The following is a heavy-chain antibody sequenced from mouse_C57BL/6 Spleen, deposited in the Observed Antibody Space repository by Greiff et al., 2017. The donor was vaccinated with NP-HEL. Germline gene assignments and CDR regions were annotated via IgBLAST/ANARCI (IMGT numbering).Heavy chain of an antibody. CDR2: INPGSGGT. V-gene: IGHV1-54*01. CDR1: GYAFTNYL. J-gene: IGHJ2*01. CDR3: ARGGGDYFDY. Sequence: VKLQESGAELVRPGTSVKVSCKASGYAFTNYLIEWVKQRPGQGLEWIGVINPGSGGTNYNEKFKGKATLTADKSSSTAYMQLSSLTSEDSAVYNCARGGGDYFDYWGQGTTLTVSS.